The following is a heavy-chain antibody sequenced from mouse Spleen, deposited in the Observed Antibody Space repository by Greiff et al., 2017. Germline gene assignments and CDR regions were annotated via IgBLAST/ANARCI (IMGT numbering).Heavy chain of an antibody. V-gene: IGHV1-39*01. Sequence: EVQLQQSGPELVKPGASVKISCKASGYSFTDYNMNWVKQSNGKSLEWIGVINPNYGTTSYNQKFKGKATLTVDQSSSTAYMQLNSLTSEDSAVYYCARRRYYGYDVYWYFDVWGAGTTVTVSS. CDR1: GYSFTDYN. J-gene: IGHJ1*01. CDR3: ARRRYYGYDVYWYFDV. D-gene: IGHD2-2*01. CDR2: INPNYGTT.